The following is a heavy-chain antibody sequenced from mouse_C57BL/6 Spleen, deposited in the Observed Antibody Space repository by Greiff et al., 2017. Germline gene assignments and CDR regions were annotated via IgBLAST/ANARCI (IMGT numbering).Heavy chain of an antibody. J-gene: IGHJ4*01. CDR1: GYTFTDYY. V-gene: IGHV1-19*01. D-gene: IGHD1-1*01. CDR3: ARGGITTVVARYYYAMDY. Sequence: VQLQQSGPVLVKPGASVKMSCKASGYTFTDYYMNWVKQSHGKSLEWIGVINPYNGGTSYNQKFKGKATLTVDKSSSTAYMELNSLTSEDSAVYYCARGGITTVVARYYYAMDYWGQGTSVTVSS. CDR2: INPYNGGT.